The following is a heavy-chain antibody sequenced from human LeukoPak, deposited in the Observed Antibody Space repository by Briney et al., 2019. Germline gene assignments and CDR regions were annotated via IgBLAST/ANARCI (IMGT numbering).Heavy chain of an antibody. D-gene: IGHD1-1*01. Sequence: SKTLSLTCTVSGGSISSYYWSWIRQPPGKGLEWIGYIYYSGSTNYNPSLKSRVTISVDTSKNQFSLKLSSVTAADTAVYYCASAKRGTEYNYWGQGTLVTVSS. CDR1: GGSISSYY. V-gene: IGHV4-59*01. J-gene: IGHJ4*02. CDR2: IYYSGST. CDR3: ASAKRGTEYNY.